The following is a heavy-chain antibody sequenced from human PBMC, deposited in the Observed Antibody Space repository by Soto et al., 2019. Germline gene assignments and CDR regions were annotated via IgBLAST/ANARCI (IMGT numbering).Heavy chain of an antibody. CDR3: ARGLCTGGTCYGLTFDL. J-gene: IGHJ3*01. D-gene: IGHD2-15*01. V-gene: IGHV1-8*01. CDR2: MAPFSGNT. CDR1: GYTFTSFE. Sequence: ASVKVSCKASGYTFTSFEFSWLRQATGQGLEWMGWMAPFSGNTGSAQKFQGRISLTRNTSINTAYMELTGLTSDDTAMYYCARGLCTGGTCYGLTFDLWG.